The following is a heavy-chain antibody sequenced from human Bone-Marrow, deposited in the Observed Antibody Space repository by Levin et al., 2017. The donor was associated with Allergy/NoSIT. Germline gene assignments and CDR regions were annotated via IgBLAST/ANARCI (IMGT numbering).Heavy chain of an antibody. D-gene: IGHD3-10*01. CDR3: HAYYYGSGTYWQNLHFDL. J-gene: IGHJ2*01. CDR2: IRSNSAGGTT. CDR1: GFTFKNAY. Sequence: PGGSLRLSCAASGFTFKNAYLNWVRQAPGKGLEWVGRIRSNSAGGTTDYAAPVKGRFVISRDDSNNALFLEMMGLKADDTAVYICHAYYYGSGTYWQNLHFDLWGRGTLVTVSS. V-gene: IGHV3-15*05.